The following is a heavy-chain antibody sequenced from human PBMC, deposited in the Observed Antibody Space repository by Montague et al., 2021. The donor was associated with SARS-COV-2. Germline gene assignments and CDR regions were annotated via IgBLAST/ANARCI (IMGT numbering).Heavy chain of an antibody. CDR2: INHSGST. D-gene: IGHD3-3*01. V-gene: IGHV4-34*01. J-gene: IGHJ4*02. CDR1: GGSFSGYY. Sequence: SETLSLTCGVYGGSFSGYYWSWIRQPPGKGLQWIGGINHSGSTNYNSSLNSRGTISLDTSKNQFSLKLTSVSAADTAVYYCARGLGRPGTISGVALYWGQGTLVTVSS. CDR3: ARGLGRPGTISGVALY.